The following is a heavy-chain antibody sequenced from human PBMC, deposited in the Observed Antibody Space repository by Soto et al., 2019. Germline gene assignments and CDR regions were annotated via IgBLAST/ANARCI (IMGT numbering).Heavy chain of an antibody. J-gene: IGHJ4*02. CDR1: GGTFSSYT. V-gene: IGHV1-69*08. D-gene: IGHD3-9*01. CDR2: IIPILGIA. CDR3: ARDLPSSYDILTGYYR. Sequence: QVQLVQSGAEVKKPGSSVKVSCKASGGTFSSYTISWVRQAPGQGLEWMGRIIPILGIANYAQKFQGRVTIPADKSTSTAYMELISLRSEDTAVYYCARDLPSSYDILTGYYRWGQGTLVTVSS.